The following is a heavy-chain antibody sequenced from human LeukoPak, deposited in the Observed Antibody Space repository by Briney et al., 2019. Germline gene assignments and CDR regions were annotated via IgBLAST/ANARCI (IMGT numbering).Heavy chain of an antibody. V-gene: IGHV4-59*01. J-gene: IGHJ6*02. Sequence: PSETLSLTCTVSGGSISSYYWSWIRQPPGKGLEWIGYIYYSGSTNYNPSLKSRVTISVDTSKNQFSLKLSSVTAADTAVYYCARRIVAAGTRGYYYYGMDVWGQGTTVTVSS. CDR2: IYYSGST. CDR3: ARRIVAAGTRGYYYYGMDV. CDR1: GGSISSYY. D-gene: IGHD6-13*01.